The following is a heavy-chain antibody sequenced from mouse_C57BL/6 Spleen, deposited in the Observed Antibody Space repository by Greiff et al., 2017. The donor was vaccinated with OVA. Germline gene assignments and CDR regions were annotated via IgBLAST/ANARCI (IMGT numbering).Heavy chain of an antibody. Sequence: VQLQQSRAELVRPGASVKLSCTASGFNIKDYYMHWVKQRPEQGLEWIGRIDPEDGDTEYAPKFQGKATMTADTSSNTAYLQLSSLTSEDTAVYYCTTDYYGNPFDYWGQGTTLTVSS. CDR3: TTDYYGNPFDY. CDR1: GFNIKDYY. D-gene: IGHD2-1*01. J-gene: IGHJ2*01. CDR2: IDPEDGDT. V-gene: IGHV14-1*01.